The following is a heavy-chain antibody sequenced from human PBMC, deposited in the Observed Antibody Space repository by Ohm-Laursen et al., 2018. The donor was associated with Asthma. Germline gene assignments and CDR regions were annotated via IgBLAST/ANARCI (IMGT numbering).Heavy chain of an antibody. D-gene: IGHD6-19*01. CDR2: ISSSSSTI. V-gene: IGHV3-48*01. CDR1: GFTFSSYS. Sequence: GSLRLSCSAFGFTFSSYSMNWVRQAPGKGLEWVSYISSSSSTIYYADSVKGRFTISRDNSKNTLYLQMNSLRAEYTAVYYCAKDFSYSSGWDGYFQHWGQGTLVTVSS. CDR3: AKDFSYSSGWDGYFQH. J-gene: IGHJ1*01.